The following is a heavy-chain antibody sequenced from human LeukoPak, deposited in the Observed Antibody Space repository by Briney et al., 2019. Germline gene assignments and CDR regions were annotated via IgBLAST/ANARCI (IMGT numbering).Heavy chain of an antibody. D-gene: IGHD6-13*01. CDR3: ARRGYTDSWRHSPFDY. CDR1: GDSISSSSYY. J-gene: IGHJ4*02. CDR2: IYPGGGT. Sequence: PSETLSLTCTVPGDSISSSSYYWGWIRQPPGKGLERIGRIYPGGGTYYNPSLTSRVTISVDTSKKQFSLKLTSVTASDTAVYYCARRGYTDSWRHSPFDYWGQGTLVTVSS. V-gene: IGHV4-39*01.